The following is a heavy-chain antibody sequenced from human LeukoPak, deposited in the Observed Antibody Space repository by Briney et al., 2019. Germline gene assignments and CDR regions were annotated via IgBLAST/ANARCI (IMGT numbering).Heavy chain of an antibody. Sequence: SSETLSLTCTVSGGSISSYYWSWIRQPPGKGLEWIGYIYYSGSTNYNPSLKSRVTISVDTSKNQVSLKLSSVTAADTAVYYCARRVGYYYGMDVWGQGTTVTVS. CDR2: IYYSGST. V-gene: IGHV4-59*08. CDR3: ARRVGYYYGMDV. CDR1: GGSISSYY. D-gene: IGHD2-15*01. J-gene: IGHJ6*02.